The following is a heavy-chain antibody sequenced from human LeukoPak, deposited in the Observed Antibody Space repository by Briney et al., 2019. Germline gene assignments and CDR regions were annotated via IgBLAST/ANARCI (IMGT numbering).Heavy chain of an antibody. CDR3: ARHASVSGNWPRPLDY. V-gene: IGHV4-39*01. J-gene: IGHJ4*02. Sequence: SETLSLTCTVSGGSISSSSYYWGWVRQPPGKGLVWIAYIYYSGSTYYSPSLRSRVTISVDTSKNQFSLKLTSVTAADTAVYYCARHASVSGNWPRPLDYWGQGSLVTVSS. D-gene: IGHD3-3*01. CDR2: IYYSGST. CDR1: GGSISSSSYY.